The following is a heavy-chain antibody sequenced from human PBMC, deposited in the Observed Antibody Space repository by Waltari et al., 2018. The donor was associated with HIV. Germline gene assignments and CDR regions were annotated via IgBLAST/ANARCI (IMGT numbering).Heavy chain of an antibody. Sequence: QVQLVQSGAEVKKPGASGKVSGKASGHHFPGYFIHWLRQAPGQGLEWMGWISADGGGTMYAQKFQGRGTMTRDTSISTAYMELNWLTSDDTAMYYCARDPPKSWGGYDYWGQGTLVTV. CDR2: ISADGGGT. V-gene: IGHV1-2*02. CDR1: GHHFPGYF. J-gene: IGHJ4*02. D-gene: IGHD3-16*01. CDR3: ARDPPKSWGGYDY.